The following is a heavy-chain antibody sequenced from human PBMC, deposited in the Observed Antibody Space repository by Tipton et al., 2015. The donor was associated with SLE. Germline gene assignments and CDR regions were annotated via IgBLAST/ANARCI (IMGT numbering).Heavy chain of an antibody. Sequence: SLRLSCAASGFTFSAYEMNWVRQAPGKGLEWVSYISSSGYTIYYADSVKGRFTMSRDDAKNSLYLQMNSLRAEDTAVYYCARDQALGYWGQGTLVTVSS. D-gene: IGHD7-27*01. CDR3: ARDQALGY. CDR1: GFTFSAYE. CDR2: ISSSGYTI. V-gene: IGHV3-48*03. J-gene: IGHJ4*02.